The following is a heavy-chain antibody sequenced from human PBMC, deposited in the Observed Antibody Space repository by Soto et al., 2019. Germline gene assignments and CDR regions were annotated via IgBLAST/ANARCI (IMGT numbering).Heavy chain of an antibody. Sequence: GESLKISCKASGYNFTSYWISWVRQMPGKGLEWMGRIDPSDSYTNYSPSFQGHVTISADKSISTAYLQWSSLKASDTAMYYCAGTTSPHPICWGQGTLVTVSS. CDR3: AGTTSPHPIC. CDR2: IDPSDSYT. J-gene: IGHJ4*02. V-gene: IGHV5-10-1*01. D-gene: IGHD1-7*01. CDR1: GYNFTSYW.